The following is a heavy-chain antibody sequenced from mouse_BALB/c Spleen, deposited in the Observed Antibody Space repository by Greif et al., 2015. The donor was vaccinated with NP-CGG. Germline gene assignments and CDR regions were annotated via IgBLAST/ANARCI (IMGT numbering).Heavy chain of an antibody. J-gene: IGHJ3*01. CDR3: ARDIKYESWFAY. Sequence: EVKLVESGGGLVQPGGSLRLSCATSGFTFTDYYMSWVRQPPGKALEWLGFIRNKANGYTTEYSASVKGRFTISRDNSQSILYLQMNTLRAEDSATYYCARDIKYESWFAYWGQGTLVTVSA. V-gene: IGHV7-3*02. CDR2: IRNKANGYTT. D-gene: IGHD2-14*01. CDR1: GFTFTDYY.